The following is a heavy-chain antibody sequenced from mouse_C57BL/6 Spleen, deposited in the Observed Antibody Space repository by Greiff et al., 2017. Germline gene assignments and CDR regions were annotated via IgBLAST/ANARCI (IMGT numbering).Heavy chain of an antibody. CDR1: GFTFSDYY. Sequence: DVMLVESGGGLVQPGGSLKLSCAASGFTFSDYYMYWVRQTPEKRLEWVAYISNGGGSTYYPDTVKGRFTISRDNAKNTLYLQMSRLKSEDTAMYYCARGYLDYWGQGTTLTVSS. CDR3: ARGYLDY. J-gene: IGHJ2*01. V-gene: IGHV5-12*01. CDR2: ISNGGGST.